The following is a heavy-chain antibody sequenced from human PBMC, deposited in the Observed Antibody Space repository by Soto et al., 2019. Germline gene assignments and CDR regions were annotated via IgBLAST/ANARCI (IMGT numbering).Heavy chain of an antibody. V-gene: IGHV4-39*07. D-gene: IGHD2-21*01. CDR1: GGSISSSSYY. J-gene: IGHJ5*02. CDR2: IYYAGTT. Sequence: SETLSLPCTVSGGSISSSSYYRGWIRQPPGKGLEWIGSIYYAGTTSYNPSLKSRATISLETSKSQFSLRLTSVTAADTAVYYCARLGAYYQSLDPWGPGTLVTVSS. CDR3: ARLGAYYQSLDP.